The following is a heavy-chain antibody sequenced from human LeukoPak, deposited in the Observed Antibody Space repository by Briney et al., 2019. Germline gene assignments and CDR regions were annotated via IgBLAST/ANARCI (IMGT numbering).Heavy chain of an antibody. J-gene: IGHJ4*02. CDR3: ARGLHSSSLKFDY. D-gene: IGHD6-6*01. V-gene: IGHV1-69*01. Sequence: SVKVSCKASGGTFSSYAISWVRQAPGQGLEWVGGIIPIFGTANYAQKFQGRVTITADESTSTAYMELSSLRSEDTAVYYCARGLHSSSLKFDYWGQGTLVTVSS. CDR2: IIPIFGTA. CDR1: GGTFSSYA.